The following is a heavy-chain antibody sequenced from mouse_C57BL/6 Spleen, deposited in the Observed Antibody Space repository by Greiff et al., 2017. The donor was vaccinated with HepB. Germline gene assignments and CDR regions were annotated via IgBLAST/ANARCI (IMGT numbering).Heavy chain of an antibody. J-gene: IGHJ2*01. CDR1: GFTFSSYA. Sequence: EVKLVESGGGLVKPGGSLKLSCAASGFTFSSYAMSWVRQTPEKRLEWVATISDGGSYTYYPDNVKGRFTISRDNAKNNLYLQMNHLKSEDTAMYYCARDWGDVGDWGQGTTLTVSS. V-gene: IGHV5-4*03. D-gene: IGHD3-3*01. CDR3: ARDWGDVGD. CDR2: ISDGGSYT.